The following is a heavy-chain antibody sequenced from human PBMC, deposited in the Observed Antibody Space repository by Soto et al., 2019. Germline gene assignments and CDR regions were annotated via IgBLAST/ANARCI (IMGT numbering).Heavy chain of an antibody. CDR2: INHSGST. V-gene: IGHV4-34*01. CDR1: GGSFSGYY. CDR3: ARQQYYYGSGSSFDY. Sequence: QVQLQQWGAGLLKPSETLSLTCAVYGGSFSGYYWSWIRQPPGKGLEWIGEINHSGSTNYNPSLKSRVTISVGTSKNQFSLKLSSVTAADTAVYYCARQQYYYGSGSSFDYWGQGTLVTVSS. D-gene: IGHD3-10*01. J-gene: IGHJ4*02.